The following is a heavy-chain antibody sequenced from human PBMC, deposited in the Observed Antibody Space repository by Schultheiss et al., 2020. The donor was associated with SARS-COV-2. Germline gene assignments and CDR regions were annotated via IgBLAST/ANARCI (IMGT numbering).Heavy chain of an antibody. V-gene: IGHV3-33*01. CDR3: AREDCSGGSCYSRIYYYYGMDV. CDR2: IWYDGSNK. D-gene: IGHD2-15*01. CDR1: GFTFSSYG. J-gene: IGHJ6*02. Sequence: GGSLRLSCAASGFTFSSYGMHWVRQAPGKGLEWVAVIWYDGSNKYYADSVKGRFTISRDNSKNTLYLQMNSLRAEDTAVYYCAREDCSGGSCYSRIYYYYGMDVWGQGTTVTVSS.